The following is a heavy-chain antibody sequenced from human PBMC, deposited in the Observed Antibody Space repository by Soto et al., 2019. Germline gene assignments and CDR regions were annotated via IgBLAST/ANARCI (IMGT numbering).Heavy chain of an antibody. CDR3: ARDNDRLQLGGNYYYILDV. CDR1: GGTFSSSA. D-gene: IGHD4-4*01. Sequence: QVQLVQSGAEMKEPGSSVNVSCKTSGGTFSSSAISWRRQAPGQGLEWMGGIIPLFRTPDYAQKFQGRVTIAADESTSTAYMELSSLRSEDTAVYYCARDNDRLQLGGNYYYILDVWGQGTTITVSS. CDR2: IIPLFRTP. V-gene: IGHV1-69*12. J-gene: IGHJ6*02.